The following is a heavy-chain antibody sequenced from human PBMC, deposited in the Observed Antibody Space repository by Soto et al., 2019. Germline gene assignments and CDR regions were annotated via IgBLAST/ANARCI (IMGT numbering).Heavy chain of an antibody. CDR3: ARIVVGVTVDL. D-gene: IGHD1-26*01. J-gene: IGHJ4*02. Sequence: SETLSLTCTVSDASVWSDSYFWTWIRQPPGKGLEWIAYISHTGDTNYNPSLKSRVTISIDTSRNQFSLTVTSVTAADTAVYFCARIVVGVTVDLWGQGSLVTVSS. CDR1: DASVWSDSYF. V-gene: IGHV4-61*01. CDR2: ISHTGDT.